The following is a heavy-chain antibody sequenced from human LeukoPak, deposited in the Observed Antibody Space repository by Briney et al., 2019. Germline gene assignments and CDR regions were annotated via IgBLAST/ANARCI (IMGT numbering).Heavy chain of an antibody. CDR1: GGSISSSHY. Sequence: PSETLSLTCTVSGGSISSSHYWGWIRQPPGKGLEWIGSIYYSGRTYYNPSLKSRVTISVDTSKNQFSLKLSSVTAADTAVYYCARLEVAGINDYWGQGTLVTVSS. CDR2: IYYSGRT. V-gene: IGHV4-39*01. CDR3: ARLEVAGINDY. J-gene: IGHJ4*02. D-gene: IGHD6-19*01.